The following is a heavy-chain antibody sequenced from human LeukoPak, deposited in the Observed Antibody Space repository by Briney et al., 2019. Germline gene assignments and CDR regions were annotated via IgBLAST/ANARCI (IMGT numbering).Heavy chain of an antibody. D-gene: IGHD1-26*01. Sequence: ASVKVFCKASGYTFTSYGISWVRQAPGQGLEWMGWISAYNGNTNYAQKLQGRVTMTTDTSTSTAYMELRSLRSDDTAVYYCARDLDRVVGAARRDYWGQGTLVTVPS. CDR3: ARDLDRVVGAARRDY. CDR2: ISAYNGNT. CDR1: GYTFTSYG. J-gene: IGHJ4*02. V-gene: IGHV1-18*01.